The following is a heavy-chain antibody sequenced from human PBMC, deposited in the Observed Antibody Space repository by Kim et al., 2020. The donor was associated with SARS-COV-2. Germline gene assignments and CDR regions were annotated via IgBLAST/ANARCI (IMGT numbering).Heavy chain of an antibody. Sequence: SETLSPTCTVSGGSISSYYWSWIRQPPGKGLEWIGYIYYSGSTNYNPSLKSRVTISVDTSKNQFSLKLSSVTAADTAVYYCARDYSNWNIYGMDVWGQGTTVTVSS. CDR1: GGSISSYY. CDR2: IYYSGST. V-gene: IGHV4-59*13. D-gene: IGHD1-20*01. J-gene: IGHJ6*02. CDR3: ARDYSNWNIYGMDV.